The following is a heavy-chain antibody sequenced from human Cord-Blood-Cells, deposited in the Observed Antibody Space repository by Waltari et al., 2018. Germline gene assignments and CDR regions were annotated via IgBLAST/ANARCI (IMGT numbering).Heavy chain of an antibody. CDR1: GLPFSSYA. CDR3: ARGGGYCSGGSCYSTRYWYVDL. D-gene: IGHD2-15*01. J-gene: IGHJ2*01. CDR2: ISSNGGST. Sequence: EVQLVESGEGLVQPGGSLRLPCAASGLPFSSYAMQWVRSAPGTGLAYVAAISSNGGSTYYAEPVKGRFTIARDNSKNTLYLQMGSLRAEDMAVYYYARGGGYCSGGSCYSTRYWYVDLWGRGTLVTVSS. V-gene: IGHV3-64*02.